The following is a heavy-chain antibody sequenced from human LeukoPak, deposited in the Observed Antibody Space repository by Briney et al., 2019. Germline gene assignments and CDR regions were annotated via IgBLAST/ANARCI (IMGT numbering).Heavy chain of an antibody. CDR1: GHSINSAYY. V-gene: IGHV4-38-2*02. J-gene: IGHJ3*02. D-gene: IGHD3-22*01. CDR3: VTTYSFDSRGYLNAFDI. Sequence: SETLSLTCTVSGHSINSAYYWGWIRQPPGKGLEWIGCLYHSGSTYSSPSLKSRVTISLDTSKNQFSLRLTSVTAADTAMYYCVTTYSFDSRGYLNAFDIWGQGTMVTVSS. CDR2: LYHSGST.